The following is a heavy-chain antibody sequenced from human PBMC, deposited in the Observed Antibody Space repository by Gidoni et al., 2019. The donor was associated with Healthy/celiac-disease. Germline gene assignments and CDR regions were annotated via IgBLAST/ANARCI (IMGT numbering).Heavy chain of an antibody. CDR1: GGSFSGYY. V-gene: IGHV4-34*01. J-gene: IGHJ4*02. Sequence: QVPLQQWGAGLSKPSETLSLTCAVYGGSFSGYYWRWIRQPPGKGLEWIGEINHSGSTNYNPSLKRRVTISVDTSKIQFSLKLSSVTAADTAVYYCARWGDYYDSSGPGHYWGQGTLVTVSS. CDR3: ARWGDYYDSSGPGHY. CDR2: INHSGST. D-gene: IGHD3-22*01.